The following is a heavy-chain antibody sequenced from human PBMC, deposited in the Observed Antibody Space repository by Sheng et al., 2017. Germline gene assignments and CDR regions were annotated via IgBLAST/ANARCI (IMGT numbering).Heavy chain of an antibody. CDR3: ARDRGGGHIVVVPAAWGVNWFDP. J-gene: IGHJ5*02. D-gene: IGHD2-2*01. Sequence: QVQLVQSGAEVKKPGSSVKVSCKASGGTFSSYAISWVRQAPGQGLEWMGGIIPILGIANYAQKFQGRVTITADKSTSTAYMELSSLRSEDTAVYYCARDRGGGHIVVVPAAWGVNWFDPWGQGTLVTVSS. CDR2: IIPILGIA. V-gene: IGHV1-69*04. CDR1: GGTFSSYA.